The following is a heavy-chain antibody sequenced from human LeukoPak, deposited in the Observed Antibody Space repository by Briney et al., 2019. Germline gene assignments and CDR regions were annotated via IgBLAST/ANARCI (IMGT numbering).Heavy chain of an antibody. CDR2: ISTSGGGT. J-gene: IGHJ4*02. CDR1: GFTFSSYP. D-gene: IGHD3-22*01. Sequence: GGSLRLSCAATGFTFSSYPLGWVRQAPGKGLEWVSAISTSGGGTYFTDSVKGRFTISRDNSKNTLYLQMNSLRADDTAVYYCAKPAGSHYYDSSGYYFDYWGQGTLVTVSS. CDR3: AKPAGSHYYDSSGYYFDY. V-gene: IGHV3-23*01.